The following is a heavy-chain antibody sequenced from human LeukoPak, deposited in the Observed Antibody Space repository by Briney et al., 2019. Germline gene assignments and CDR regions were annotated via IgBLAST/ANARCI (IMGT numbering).Heavy chain of an antibody. Sequence: GGSLRLSCAASGFTFSSYAMHWVRQAPGKGLEWVAVISYDGSNKYYADSVKGRFTISRDNSKNTLYLQMNSLRAEDTAVYYCARGGLHCSSTSCLLNWFDPWGRGTLVTVSS. D-gene: IGHD2-2*01. CDR2: ISYDGSNK. J-gene: IGHJ5*02. V-gene: IGHV3-30*04. CDR1: GFTFSSYA. CDR3: ARGGLHCSSTSCLLNWFDP.